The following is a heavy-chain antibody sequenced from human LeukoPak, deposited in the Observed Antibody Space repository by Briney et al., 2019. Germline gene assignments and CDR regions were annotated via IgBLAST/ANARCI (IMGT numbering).Heavy chain of an antibody. CDR1: GFTFSSYI. CDR3: ARGGYCSSNSCGPDY. V-gene: IGHV3-21*01. Sequence: PGGSLRLSCAASGFTFSSYIINWVRQAPGKGLEWVSSISSSSSYMYYADSVKGRFTISRDNAKNSLYLQMNSLRAEDTAVYYCARGGYCSSNSCGPDYWGQGTLVTVSS. J-gene: IGHJ4*02. D-gene: IGHD2-2*01. CDR2: ISSSSSYM.